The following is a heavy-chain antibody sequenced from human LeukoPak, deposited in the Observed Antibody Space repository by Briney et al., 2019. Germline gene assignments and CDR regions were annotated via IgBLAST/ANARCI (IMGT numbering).Heavy chain of an antibody. CDR3: ARGRSSGWYPPFDY. V-gene: IGHV1-2*02. D-gene: IGHD6-19*01. CDR1: GYTFTGYY. Sequence: ASVKVSCKAFGYTFTGYYMHWVRQAPGQGLEWMGWINPNSGGTNYAQKFQGRVTMTRDTSISTAYMELSRLRSDDTAVYYCARGRSSGWYPPFDYWGQGTLVTVSS. CDR2: INPNSGGT. J-gene: IGHJ4*02.